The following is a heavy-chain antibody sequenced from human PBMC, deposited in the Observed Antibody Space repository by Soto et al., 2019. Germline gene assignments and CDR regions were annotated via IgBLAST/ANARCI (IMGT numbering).Heavy chain of an antibody. CDR2: VVVGNGNA. J-gene: IGHJ4*02. CDR3: ATSDTTMEDPLDS. D-gene: IGHD1-1*01. CDR1: GFAFTSSA. Sequence: QMQLVQSGPEVKKPGTSVKVSCKTSGFAFTSSAVQWVRQARGQRLEWLGWVVVGNGNAKYAQKFQDRVTMTRDMTTDTAYMELSSLRFDDTAVYCCATSDTTMEDPLDSWGQGTLVTVS. V-gene: IGHV1-58*01.